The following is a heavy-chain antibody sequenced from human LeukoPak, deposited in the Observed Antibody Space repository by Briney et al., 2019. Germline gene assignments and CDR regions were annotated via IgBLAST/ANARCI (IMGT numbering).Heavy chain of an antibody. J-gene: IGHJ4*02. CDR3: ARTLRGPFDY. Sequence: SETLSLTCTVSTGSISSYYWSWIRQPPGKGLEWIGYIHYSGSTNYNPSLKSRVTISVDTSKNQFSLKLSSVTAADTAVYYCARTLRGPFDYWGQGTLVTVSS. CDR2: IHYSGST. V-gene: IGHV4-59*01. D-gene: IGHD4-17*01. CDR1: TGSISSYY.